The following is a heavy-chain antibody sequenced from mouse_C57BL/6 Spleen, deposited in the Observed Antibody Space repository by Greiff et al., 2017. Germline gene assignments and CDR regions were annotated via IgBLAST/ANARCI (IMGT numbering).Heavy chain of an antibody. D-gene: IGHD4-1*01. CDR3: ARQGSWDYAMDY. V-gene: IGHV5-12*01. J-gene: IGHJ4*01. CDR2: ISNGGGST. CDR1: GFTFSDYY. Sequence: EVQVVESGGGLVQPGGSLKLSCAASGFTFSDYYMYWVRQTPEKRLEWVAYISNGGGSTYYPDTVKGRFTISRDNAKNTLYLQMSRLKSEDTAMYYCARQGSWDYAMDYWGQGTSVTVSS.